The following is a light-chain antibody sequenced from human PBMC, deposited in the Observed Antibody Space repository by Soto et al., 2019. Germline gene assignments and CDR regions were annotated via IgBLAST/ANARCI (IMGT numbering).Light chain of an antibody. CDR2: GAF. CDR3: QQYSHLIT. CDR1: QGVSSQ. J-gene: IGKJ5*01. Sequence: EIVLTQSPATLSLSPGERATLSCRASQGVSSQLAWYQQKPGQAPRLLIHGAFIRAAGVPARFSGSGSGTDFTFTISSLQPEDIATYYCQQYSHLITFGQGTRLEI. V-gene: IGKV3-11*01.